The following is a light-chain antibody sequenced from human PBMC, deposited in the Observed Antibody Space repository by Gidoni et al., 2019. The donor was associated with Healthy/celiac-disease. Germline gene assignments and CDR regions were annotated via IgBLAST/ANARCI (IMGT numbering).Light chain of an antibody. V-gene: IGKV3-20*01. CDR2: GAS. J-gene: IGKJ1*01. CDR3: QQYGSSLRT. CDR1: QSVSSSY. Sequence: DIVLTQSPVTLASSPGERAALSCRASQSVSSSYLAWYQQKPGQAPRLLIYGASSRATGIPDRFSGSGSGTDFTLTISRLEPEDFAVYYCQQYGSSLRTFXQXTKVEIK.